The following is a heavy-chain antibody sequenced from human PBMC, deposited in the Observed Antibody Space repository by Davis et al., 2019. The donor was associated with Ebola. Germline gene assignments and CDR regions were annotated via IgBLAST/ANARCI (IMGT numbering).Heavy chain of an antibody. CDR3: ARGIAARPKFLDY. V-gene: IGHV4-34*01. J-gene: IGHJ4*02. CDR2: INHSGST. D-gene: IGHD6-6*01. Sequence: ESLKISCAASGFTFSSYSMNWVRQPPGKGLEWIGEINHSGSTNYNPSLKSRVTISVDTSKNQFSLKLSSVTAADTAVYYCARGIAARPKFLDYWGQGTLVTVSS. CDR1: GFTFSSYS.